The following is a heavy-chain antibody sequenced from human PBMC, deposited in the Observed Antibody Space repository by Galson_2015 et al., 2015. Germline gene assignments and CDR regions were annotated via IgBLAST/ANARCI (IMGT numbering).Heavy chain of an antibody. CDR1: GVTVSSNY. J-gene: IGHJ3*02. Sequence: SLRLSCAASGVTVSSNYMSWVRQAPGKGLEWASIMYSGGTTYYADSVKGRFSVSRDNSKNTLYLQMNSLRAEDTAVYYCARLRRWNDGTDAFDIWGQGTMVTVSS. CDR2: MYSGGTT. V-gene: IGHV3-53*01. D-gene: IGHD1-1*01. CDR3: ARLRRWNDGTDAFDI.